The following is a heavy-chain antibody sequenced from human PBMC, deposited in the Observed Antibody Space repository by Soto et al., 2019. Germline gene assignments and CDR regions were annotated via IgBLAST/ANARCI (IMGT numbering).Heavy chain of an antibody. CDR2: IWYDGSDK. CDR3: AKDGAPRYCSRSSCHPAGAY. CDR1: GFSFSNYV. D-gene: IGHD2-15*01. Sequence: GGSLRLSCAVSGFSFSNYVMYWVRQAPGKGLEWVAVIWYDGSDKYYADSVKGRFTISRDNSNNMLYLQMDGLTTEDTAVYYCAKDGAPRYCSRSSCHPAGAYWGQGTLVTVSS. J-gene: IGHJ4*02. V-gene: IGHV3-30*02.